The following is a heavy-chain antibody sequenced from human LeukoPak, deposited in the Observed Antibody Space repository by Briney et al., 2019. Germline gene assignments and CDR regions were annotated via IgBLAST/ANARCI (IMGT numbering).Heavy chain of an antibody. J-gene: IGHJ6*02. D-gene: IGHD5-18*01. CDR1: GGTFSSYA. CDR3: ARVSSTAPNYYYYYGMDV. V-gene: IGHV1-69*04. CDR2: IIPILGIA. Sequence: SVKVSCKASGGTFSSYAISWVRQAPGQGLEWMGRIIPILGIANYAQKFQGRVTIIADKSTSTAYMELSSLRSEDTAVYYCARVSSTAPNYYYYYGMDVWGQGTTVTVSS.